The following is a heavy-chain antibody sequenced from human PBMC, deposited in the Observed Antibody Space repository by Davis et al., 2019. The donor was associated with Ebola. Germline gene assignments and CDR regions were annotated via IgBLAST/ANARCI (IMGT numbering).Heavy chain of an antibody. CDR1: GFTFSDYF. CDR3: ARVGYIVATITTYYYYYGMDV. CDR2: INHSGST. Sequence: MPGGSLRLSCAASGFTFSDYFMSWIRQAPGKGLEWIGEINHSGSTNYNPSLKSRVTISVDTSKNQFSLKLSSVTAADTAVYYCARVGYIVATITTYYYYYGMDVWGQGTTVTVS. J-gene: IGHJ6*02. D-gene: IGHD5-12*01. V-gene: IGHV4-34*01.